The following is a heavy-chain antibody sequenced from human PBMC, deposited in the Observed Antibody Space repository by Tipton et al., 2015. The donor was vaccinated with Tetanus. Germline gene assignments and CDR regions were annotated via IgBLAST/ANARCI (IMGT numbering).Heavy chain of an antibody. CDR3: ARDHGITWGGMGYYYGMDV. CDR1: GASISSIYS. V-gene: IGHV4-30-2*05. Sequence: TLSLTCAVSGASISSIYSWSWIRQPPGKGLESIGYIYYSGSTYYNPSLKSRVTISVDTSKNQFSLRLSSVTAADTAVYYCARDHGITWGGMGYYYGMDVWGQGTTVTVSS. D-gene: IGHD3-16*01. CDR2: IYYSGST. J-gene: IGHJ6*02.